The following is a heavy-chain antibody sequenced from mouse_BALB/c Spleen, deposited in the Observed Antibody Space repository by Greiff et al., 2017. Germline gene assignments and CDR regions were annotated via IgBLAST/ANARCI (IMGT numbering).Heavy chain of an antibody. CDR3: ARNKNGNYVGAMDY. CDR2: IWSGGST. V-gene: IGHV2-2*02. Sequence: QVQLKESGPGLVQPSQSLSITCTVSGFSLTSYGVHWVRQSPGKGLEWLGVIWSGGSTAYNAAFISRLSISKDNSKSQVFFKMNSLQANDTAIYYCARNKNGNYVGAMDYWGQGTSVTVSS. J-gene: IGHJ4*01. D-gene: IGHD2-1*01. CDR1: GFSLTSYG.